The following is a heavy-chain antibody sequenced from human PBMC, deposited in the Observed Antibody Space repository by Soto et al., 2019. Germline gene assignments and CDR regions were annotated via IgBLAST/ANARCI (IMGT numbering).Heavy chain of an antibody. CDR1: GFTFSSYA. Sequence: GGSMRLSCAACGFTFSSYAMHWVRQAPGKGLEWVAVISYDGSNKYFADSVKGRFTISRDNSKNTLYLQMNSLRAEDTAVYYCAREKDIVFDYWGQGTLVTVSS. CDR3: AREKDIVFDY. D-gene: IGHD2-15*01. CDR2: ISYDGSNK. J-gene: IGHJ4*02. V-gene: IGHV3-30-3*01.